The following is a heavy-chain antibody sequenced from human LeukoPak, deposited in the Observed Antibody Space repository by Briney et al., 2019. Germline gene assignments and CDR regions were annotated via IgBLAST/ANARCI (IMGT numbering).Heavy chain of an antibody. CDR2: IYSGDST. CDR1: GLTVSSNY. V-gene: IGHV3-66*01. D-gene: IGHD6-13*01. Sequence: GGSLRFSGAASGLTVSSNYMSWVRQAPGKGLEWVSVIYSGDSTYYADSVKGKFTISRDNSKNTLYLQMNSLRAEDTAVYYCARAGSTWALDYWGQGTLVTVSS. J-gene: IGHJ4*02. CDR3: ARAGSTWALDY.